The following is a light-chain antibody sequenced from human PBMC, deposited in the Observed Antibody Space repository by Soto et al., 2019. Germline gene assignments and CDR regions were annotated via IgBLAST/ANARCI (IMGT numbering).Light chain of an antibody. CDR1: QSVGIY. CDR3: QQRDIWPPLT. CDR2: DAT. Sequence: VLTQSPATLSLSPGERATLFCKASQSVGIYMCWFQQKPGQAPRVLIYDATNRAGGVPARFSGSGSGTDFTLTISSIEAADSAVYYCQQRDIWPPLTFGGGTKLEIK. V-gene: IGKV3-11*01. J-gene: IGKJ4*01.